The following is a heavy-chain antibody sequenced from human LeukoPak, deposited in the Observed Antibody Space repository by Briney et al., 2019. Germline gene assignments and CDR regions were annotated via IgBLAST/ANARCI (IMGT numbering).Heavy chain of an antibody. CDR3: ASLGQLAFDY. D-gene: IGHD6-6*01. V-gene: IGHV4-4*02. CDR1: GGSITTRNF. Sequence: PSETLSLTCAVSGGSITTRNFWSWVRQPPGKGLEWIAEMHHDGSTNYNPSLKSRITMSVDTSKNQFSLKLSSVTAADTAVYYCASLGQLAFDYWGQGTLVTVSS. J-gene: IGHJ4*02. CDR2: MHHDGST.